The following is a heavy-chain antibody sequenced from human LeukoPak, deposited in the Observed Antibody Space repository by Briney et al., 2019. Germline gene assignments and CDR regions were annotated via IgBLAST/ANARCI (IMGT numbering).Heavy chain of an antibody. Sequence: GGSLRLSCAASGFTFSSYAMSWVRQAPGKGLEWVSAISGSGGSTYYADSVKGRFTISRDNSKNTLYLQMNSLRAEDTAVYYCATIRGSYGAFDYWGQGTLVTVSS. CDR3: ATIRGSYGAFDY. CDR2: ISGSGGST. CDR1: GFTFSSYA. J-gene: IGHJ4*02. D-gene: IGHD1-26*01. V-gene: IGHV3-23*01.